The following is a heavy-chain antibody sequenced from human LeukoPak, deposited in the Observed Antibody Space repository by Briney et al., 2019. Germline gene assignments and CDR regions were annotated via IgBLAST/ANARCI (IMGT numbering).Heavy chain of an antibody. CDR1: GGSISSGSYS. CDR2: IYHSGST. Sequence: SQTLSLTCAVSGGSISSGSYSWSWIRQPPGKGLEWIGYIYHSGSTNYNPSLKSRVTISVDTSKNQFSLKLSSVTAADTAVYYCARGFFSFWSNIGVTASAWFDPWGQGTLVTVSS. CDR3: ARGFFSFWSNIGVTASAWFDP. J-gene: IGHJ5*02. D-gene: IGHD5-12*01. V-gene: IGHV4-30-2*01.